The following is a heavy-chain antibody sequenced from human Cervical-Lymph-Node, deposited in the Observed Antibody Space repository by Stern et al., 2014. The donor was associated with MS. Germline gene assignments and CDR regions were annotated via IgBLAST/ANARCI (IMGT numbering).Heavy chain of an antibody. Sequence: VQLVESGGGVVQPGRSLRLACATSGFTFSYYGMALGRQAPGKGLERVAPLWYEENKTYYTDSVKGRFTISRDTSKNTLYLQMDNLRAEDTAVYYCARDSRDYLNYYGLDVWGQGTTVTVS. CDR1: GFTFSYYG. V-gene: IGHV3-33*01. CDR2: LWYEENKT. J-gene: IGHJ6*02. D-gene: IGHD4-17*01. CDR3: ARDSRDYLNYYGLDV.